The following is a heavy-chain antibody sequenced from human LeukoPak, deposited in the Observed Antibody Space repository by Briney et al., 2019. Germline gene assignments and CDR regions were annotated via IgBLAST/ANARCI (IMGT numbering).Heavy chain of an antibody. V-gene: IGHV1-2*02. Sequence: GASVTVSCKASGYTFTGYYMHWVRQAPGQGLEWMGWINPNTGDINYAQKFQGRVTMTRDMSINTAYMELSRLRFDVTAVYYCARDLHWGPDYWGQGTLVTVSS. D-gene: IGHD7-27*01. CDR3: ARDLHWGPDY. CDR2: INPNTGDI. J-gene: IGHJ4*02. CDR1: GYTFTGYY.